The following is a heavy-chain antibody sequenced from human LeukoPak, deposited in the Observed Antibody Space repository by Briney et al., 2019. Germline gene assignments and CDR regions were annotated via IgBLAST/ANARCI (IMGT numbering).Heavy chain of an antibody. J-gene: IGHJ5*02. CDR3: ARAAYYDFWSGFLNWFDP. Sequence: SVKVSCKASGGTFSSYAISWVRQAPEQGLEWMGGIIPIFGTANYAQKFQGRVTITADESTSTAYMELSSLRSEDTAVYYCARAAYYDFWSGFLNWFDPWGQGTLVTVSS. CDR2: IIPIFGTA. CDR1: GGTFSSYA. V-gene: IGHV1-69*01. D-gene: IGHD3-3*01.